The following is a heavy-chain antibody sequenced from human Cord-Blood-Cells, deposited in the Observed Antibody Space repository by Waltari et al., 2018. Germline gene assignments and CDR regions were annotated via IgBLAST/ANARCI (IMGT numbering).Heavy chain of an antibody. CDR3: ATVPYCSSTSCYNWFDP. D-gene: IGHD2-2*01. J-gene: IGHJ5*02. CDR2: INPNSG. Sequence: QVQLVQSGAEVKKPGASVKVSCKASGYTFTGYYMHWVRQAPGQGLEWMGWINPNSGDTSISTAYMELSRLRSDDTAVYYCATVPYCSSTSCYNWFDPWGQGTLVTVSS. V-gene: IGHV1-2*02. CDR1: GYTFTGYY.